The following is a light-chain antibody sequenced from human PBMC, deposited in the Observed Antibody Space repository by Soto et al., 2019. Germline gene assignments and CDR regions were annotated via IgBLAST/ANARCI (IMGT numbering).Light chain of an antibody. J-gene: IGLJ1*01. CDR3: SSYAGSRNV. CDR2: EVN. Sequence: QSVLTQPPSASGSHGQSVAISCTGTSSDVGGYNYVSWYQQHPGKAPKLMIYEVNKRPSGVPDRFSGSKSGNAASLTVSGLQAEDEADYYCSSYAGSRNVFGTRTKVTVL. CDR1: SSDVGGYNY. V-gene: IGLV2-8*01.